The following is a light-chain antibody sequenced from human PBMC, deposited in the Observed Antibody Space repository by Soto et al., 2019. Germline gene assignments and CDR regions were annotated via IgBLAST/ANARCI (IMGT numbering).Light chain of an antibody. CDR2: DVS. J-gene: IGLJ1*01. CDR3: CSYAGSYTSYV. Sequence: SVLTQPRSVSGSPGQSVTISCTGTSXDVGGYNYVSWYQQHPGKAPKLMIYDVSKRPSGVPDRFSGSKSGNTASLTISGLQAEDEADYYCCSYAGSYTSYVFGTGTKVIIL. CDR1: SXDVGGYNY. V-gene: IGLV2-11*01.